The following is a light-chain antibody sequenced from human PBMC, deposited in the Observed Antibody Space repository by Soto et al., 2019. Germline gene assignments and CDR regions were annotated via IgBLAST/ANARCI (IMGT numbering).Light chain of an antibody. CDR3: QQDDNWPLT. Sequence: EIVMTQSPATLSVSPGERATLSCRASQTISSSLAWYQQKPGQSPRLLIYGASTGVTGIPARFSGSGSGTEFTLTISSLQSEDFAVYYCQQDDNWPLTFGPGTKVDIK. V-gene: IGKV3-15*01. J-gene: IGKJ3*01. CDR1: QTISSS. CDR2: GAS.